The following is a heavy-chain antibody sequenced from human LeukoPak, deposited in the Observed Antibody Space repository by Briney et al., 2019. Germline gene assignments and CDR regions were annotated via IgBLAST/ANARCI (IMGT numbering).Heavy chain of an antibody. V-gene: IGHV4-34*01. D-gene: IGHD3-9*01. J-gene: IGHJ4*02. CDR2: INHSGGT. Sequence: SETLSLTCAFSGGSFMPYYWNWIRQPPGKGLEWIGEINHSGGTNFNPSLKSRVTISVDTSKNQFSLKLSSVTAADTAVYYCARGISYYDILTGYRRTKYYFDYWGQGTLVTVSS. CDR1: GGSFMPYY. CDR3: ARGISYYDILTGYRRTKYYFDY.